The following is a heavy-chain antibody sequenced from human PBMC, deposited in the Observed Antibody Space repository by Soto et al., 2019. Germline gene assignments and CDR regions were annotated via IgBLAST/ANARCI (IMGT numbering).Heavy chain of an antibody. CDR3: ARDQIRWQQVVRNFDC. V-gene: IGHV3-30*19. D-gene: IGHD6-13*01. CDR1: GFTFSSYC. J-gene: IGHJ4*02. Sequence: PGGSLRLSCAASGFTFSSYCMHWVRQAPGKGLEWVAVIWYDGSNKYYADSVKGRFTISRDNSKNTLYLQMNSLRAEDTAVYYCARDQIRWQQVVRNFDCWGQGTLVTVSS. CDR2: IWYDGSNK.